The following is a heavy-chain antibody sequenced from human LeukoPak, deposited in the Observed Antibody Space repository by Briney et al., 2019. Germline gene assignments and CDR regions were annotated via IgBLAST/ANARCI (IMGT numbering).Heavy chain of an antibody. CDR1: GGSISSSSYY. CDR3: ASESGYYSPFDS. D-gene: IGHD3-22*01. CDR2: IYYSGST. Sequence: SETQSLTCTVSGGSISSSSYYWGWIRQPPGKGLEWIGSIYYSGSTYYNPSLKSRVTISRDMAKNQFSLKLSSVTAADTAVYYCASESGYYSPFDSWGQGTLVTVSS. V-gene: IGHV4-39*07. J-gene: IGHJ4*02.